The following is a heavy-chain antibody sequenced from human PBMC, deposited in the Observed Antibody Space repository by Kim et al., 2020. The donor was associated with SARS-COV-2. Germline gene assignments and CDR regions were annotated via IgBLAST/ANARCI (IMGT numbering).Heavy chain of an antibody. V-gene: IGHV4-34*01. Sequence: SETLSLTCAVYGGSFSGYYWSWIRQPPGKGLEWIGEINHSGSTNYNPSLKSRVTISVDTSKNQFSLKLSSVTAADTAVYYCARARGYCSSTSCFYYYYY. CDR1: GGSFSGYY. J-gene: IGHJ6*03. CDR2: INHSGST. D-gene: IGHD2-2*01. CDR3: ARARGYCSSTSCFYYYYY.